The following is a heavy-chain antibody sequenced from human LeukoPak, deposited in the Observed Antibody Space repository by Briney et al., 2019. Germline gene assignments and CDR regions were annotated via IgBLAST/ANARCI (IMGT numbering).Heavy chain of an antibody. V-gene: IGHV3-53*01. CDR3: ARVHDGYNWVYFDY. Sequence: GGSLRLSCAASGFTVSSNYMSWVRQAPGKGLEWVSVIYSGGSTYYADSVKGRFTISRDNSKNTLYLQMNSLRAEDTAVYYCARVHDGYNWVYFDYWGQGTLVTVSS. CDR1: GFTVSSNY. D-gene: IGHD5-24*01. CDR2: IYSGGST. J-gene: IGHJ4*02.